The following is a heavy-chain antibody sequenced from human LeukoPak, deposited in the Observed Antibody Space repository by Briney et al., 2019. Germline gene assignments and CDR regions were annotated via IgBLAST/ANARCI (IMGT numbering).Heavy chain of an antibody. Sequence: SVKVSCKASGGIFSNYALNWVRQAPGQGLEWMGGIIPIFGTAHYAQKFQGRVTITADESTSTAYMELRSLRSEDTAVYYCARGWLAETTVVTPYNYCGQGTLVTVSS. CDR1: GGIFSNYA. V-gene: IGHV1-69*13. D-gene: IGHD4-23*01. CDR3: ARGWLAETTVVTPYNY. J-gene: IGHJ4*02. CDR2: IIPIFGTA.